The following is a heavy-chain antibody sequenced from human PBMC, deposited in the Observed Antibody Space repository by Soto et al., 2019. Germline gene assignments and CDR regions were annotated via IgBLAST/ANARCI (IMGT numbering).Heavy chain of an antibody. CDR1: GFVFTSYA. V-gene: IGHV3-30-3*01. CDR3: ASGGRSDWDSSYFDP. J-gene: IGHJ5*01. CDR2: ISYNGINK. Sequence: QVQLVESGGGVVQPGKSLRLSCAASGFVFTSYAIHWVRQAPGKGLEWVALISYNGINKYYADSVKGRFTISRDNSNNALYLQMHHLNGQTIVISYCASGGRSDWDSSYFDPWGQGTLVIVSS. D-gene: IGHD2-21*02.